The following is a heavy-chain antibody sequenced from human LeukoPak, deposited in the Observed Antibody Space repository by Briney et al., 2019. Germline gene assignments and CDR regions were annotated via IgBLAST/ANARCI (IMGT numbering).Heavy chain of an antibody. Sequence: SETLSLTCAVSGGSISSGGYSWSWIRQPPGTGLEWIGYIYHSGSTYYNPSLKSRVTISVDTSKNQFSLKLSSVTAADTAVYYCARLRSSAVAGLVTWFDPWGQGTLVTVSS. D-gene: IGHD6-19*01. V-gene: IGHV4-30-2*01. CDR2: IYHSGST. J-gene: IGHJ5*02. CDR3: ARLRSSAVAGLVTWFDP. CDR1: GGSISSGGYS.